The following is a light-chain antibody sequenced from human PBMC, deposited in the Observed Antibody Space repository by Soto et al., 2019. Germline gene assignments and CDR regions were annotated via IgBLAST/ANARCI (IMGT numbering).Light chain of an antibody. CDR3: QQYNSYSRTWT. V-gene: IGKV1-5*03. Sequence: DIQMTQSPSTLSASVGDRVTITCRASQSISSWLAWYQQKPGKAPKLLIYKASSLESGVPSRFSGSGSGTEFTLTISSLQPDDFATYYCQQYNSYSRTWTVGQGTKVEIK. J-gene: IGKJ1*01. CDR2: KAS. CDR1: QSISSW.